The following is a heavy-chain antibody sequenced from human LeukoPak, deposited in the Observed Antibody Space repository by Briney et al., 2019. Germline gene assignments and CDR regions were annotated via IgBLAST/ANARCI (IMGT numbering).Heavy chain of an antibody. Sequence: SETLSLTCTVSGGSISSYYWSWIRQPPGKGLEWIGYIYYSGSTNYNPSLKSRVTISVDTSKNQFSLKLSSVTAVPYYYGMDVWGRGTTVTVSS. CDR1: GGSISSYY. J-gene: IGHJ6*04. CDR3: V. CDR2: IYYSGST. V-gene: IGHV4-59*01.